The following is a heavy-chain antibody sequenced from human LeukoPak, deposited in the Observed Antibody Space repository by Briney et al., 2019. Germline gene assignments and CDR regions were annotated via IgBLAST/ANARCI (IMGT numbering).Heavy chain of an antibody. D-gene: IGHD1-26*01. CDR2: INQGEGEK. CDR3: ARGRFIAGTTAYYFDY. J-gene: IGHJ4*02. Sequence: GGSLRLSCVDSGFTFSSHWMSWVRQAPGKGLEWVANINQGEGEKYYVDSVKGRFTISRDNAKKSLFLQMNSLRAVDTAVYYCARGRFIAGTTAYYFDYWGQGTLVTVSS. CDR1: GFTFSSHW. V-gene: IGHV3-7*03.